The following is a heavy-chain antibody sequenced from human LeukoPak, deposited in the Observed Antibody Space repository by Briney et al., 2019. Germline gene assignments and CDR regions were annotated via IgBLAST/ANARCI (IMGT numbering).Heavy chain of an antibody. V-gene: IGHV4-39*01. J-gene: IGHJ5*02. D-gene: IGHD3-10*01. Sequence: SETLSLTCTVSGGSISSSSYYWGWIRQPPGKGLEWIGSIYYSGSTYYNPSLKSRVTISVDTSKNQFSLKLSSVTAADTAVYYCARPYLRHYYGSGSYWFDPWGQGTLVTVSS. CDR1: GGSISSSSYY. CDR3: ARPYLRHYYGSGSYWFDP. CDR2: IYYSGST.